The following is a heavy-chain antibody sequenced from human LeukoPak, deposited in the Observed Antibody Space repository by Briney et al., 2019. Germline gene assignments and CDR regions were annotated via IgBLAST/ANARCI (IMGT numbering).Heavy chain of an antibody. CDR3: ARGRHYYDSSGTYFDY. V-gene: IGHV3-30*04. CDR1: GFTFSSYA. CDR2: ISYDGSNK. Sequence: PGGSLRLSCAASGFTFSSYAMHWVRQAPGKGLEWVAVISYDGSNKYYADSVKGRFTISRDNSKNTLYLQMNSLRAEDTAVYYCARGRHYYDSSGTYFDYWGQGTLVTVSS. J-gene: IGHJ4*02. D-gene: IGHD3-22*01.